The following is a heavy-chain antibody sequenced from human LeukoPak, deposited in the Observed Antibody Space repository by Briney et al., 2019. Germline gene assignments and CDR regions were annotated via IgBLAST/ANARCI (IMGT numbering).Heavy chain of an antibody. V-gene: IGHV1-18*01. CDR2: ISAYNGNT. D-gene: IGHD3-22*01. CDR1: GYTFSSYG. J-gene: IGHJ4*02. Sequence: ASVKVSCKASGYTFSSYGISWVRQAPGQGLEWMGCISAYNGNTNYAQKLQGRVTMTTDTSTSTAYMELRSLRSDDTAVYYCARDAAEDYYDSSGSFDYWGQGTLVTVSS. CDR3: ARDAAEDYYDSSGSFDY.